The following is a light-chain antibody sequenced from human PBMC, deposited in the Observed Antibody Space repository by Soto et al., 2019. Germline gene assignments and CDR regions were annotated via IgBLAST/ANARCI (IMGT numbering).Light chain of an antibody. CDR2: GAS. CDR1: QYISSS. Sequence: ELVMTQSPATLSVSPGERATLSCRASQYISSSLAWYQQKAGQAPRLLIYGASTRATGVPARFSGSWAWTDFILTITNLQAEDFEVYYCQPYDDWWAFGQGTKVEIK. V-gene: IGKV3-15*01. CDR3: QPYDDWWA. J-gene: IGKJ1*01.